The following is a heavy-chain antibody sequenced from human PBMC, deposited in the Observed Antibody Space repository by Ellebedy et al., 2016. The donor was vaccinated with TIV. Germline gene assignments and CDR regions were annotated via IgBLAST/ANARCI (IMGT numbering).Heavy chain of an antibody. J-gene: IGHJ4*02. CDR3: SRSLRDANEV. CDR2: ISTDGNTK. Sequence: GESLKISCAASGFTFRSYVMHWVRQTQGKGLEWVAVISTDGNTKYYADSVKGRFTISRDNSRRAAYLQMDSLRRDDASVYYCSRSLRDANEVWGQGTQVTVS. V-gene: IGHV3-30*04. D-gene: IGHD3-16*02. CDR1: GFTFRSYV.